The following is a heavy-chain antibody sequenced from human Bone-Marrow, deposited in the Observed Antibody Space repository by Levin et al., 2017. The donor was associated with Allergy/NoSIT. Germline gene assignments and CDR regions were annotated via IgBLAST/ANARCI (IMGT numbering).Heavy chain of an antibody. CDR3: AKDSVLPFEM. CDR1: GFAFDDYS. J-gene: IGHJ4*02. D-gene: IGHD3-3*01. Sequence: GGSLRLSCAASGFAFDDYSMHWVRQSPGKGLEWVSAISGNGDKTYYADSLKGRFTISRDPSGNTVFLHMNSLSADDTAIYYCAKDSVLPFEMWGQGTLVTVSS. CDR2: ISGNGDKT. V-gene: IGHV3-23*01.